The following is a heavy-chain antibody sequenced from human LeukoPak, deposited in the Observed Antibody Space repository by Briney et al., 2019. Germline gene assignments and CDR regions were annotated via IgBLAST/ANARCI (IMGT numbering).Heavy chain of an antibody. D-gene: IGHD3-16*01. V-gene: IGHV4-59*01. CDR1: GDSINSSY. CDR2: ISDSGST. CDR3: AKYAYYPEYFQN. J-gene: IGHJ1*01. Sequence: SETLSLTCTVSGDSINSSYWGWIRQPPGKGLEWIGYISDSGSTYYNPSLKSRVTISLDTPKNLFSLKLRSVTDAETAVYYCAKYAYYPEYFQNWGQGTPDIVSS.